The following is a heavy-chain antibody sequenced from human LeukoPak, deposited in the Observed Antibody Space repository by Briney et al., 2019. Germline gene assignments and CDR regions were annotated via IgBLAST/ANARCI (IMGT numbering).Heavy chain of an antibody. J-gene: IGHJ4*02. CDR3: ARVVSSGLTGWNFDY. V-gene: IGHV1-2*02. CDR1: GYTFTGYY. Sequence: ASVKVSCKASGYTFTGYYMHWVRQAPGQGLEWMGWINPNSGGTNYAQKFQGRVTMTRDTSISTAYMELSRLRSDDTAVYYCARVVSSGLTGWNFDYWGQGTLVTVSS. CDR2: INPNSGGT. D-gene: IGHD6-19*01.